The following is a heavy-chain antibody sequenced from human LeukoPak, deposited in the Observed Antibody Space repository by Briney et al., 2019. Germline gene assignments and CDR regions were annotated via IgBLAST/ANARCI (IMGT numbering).Heavy chain of an antibody. CDR2: INPNSGGT. V-gene: IGHV1-2*06. D-gene: IGHD1-26*01. Sequence: ASVKVSCKASGYTFTGYYMHWVRQAPGQGLEWMGRINPNSGGTNYAQKFQGRVTMTRDTSISTAYMELSRLRSDDTAVYYCARESGSNSKGFDYWGQGTLVPVSS. J-gene: IGHJ4*02. CDR3: ARESGSNSKGFDY. CDR1: GYTFTGYY.